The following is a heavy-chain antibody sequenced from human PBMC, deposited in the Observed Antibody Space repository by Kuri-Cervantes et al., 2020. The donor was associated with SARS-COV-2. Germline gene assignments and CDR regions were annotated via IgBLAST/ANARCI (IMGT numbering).Heavy chain of an antibody. CDR1: GYSISSSYY. CDR2: IYYSGST. D-gene: IGHD6-19*01. J-gene: IGHJ6*02. CDR3: ARYSSGWYPYYYGMDV. V-gene: IGHV4-38-2*02. Sequence: ESLKISCTVSGYSISSSYYWGWIRQPPGKGLEWIGSIYYSGSTYYNPSLKSRVTISVDTSKSQFSLKLSSVTAADTAVYYCARYSSGWYPYYYGMDVWGQGTTVTVSS.